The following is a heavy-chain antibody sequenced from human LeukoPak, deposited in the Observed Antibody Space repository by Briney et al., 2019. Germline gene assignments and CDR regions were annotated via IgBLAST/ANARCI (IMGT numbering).Heavy chain of an antibody. CDR1: GFTFSSYA. J-gene: IGHJ4*02. CDR2: ISYDGSNK. CDR3: ARDGMGIAARLYRRYFDY. D-gene: IGHD6-6*01. V-gene: IGHV3-30-3*01. Sequence: GGSLRLSCAASGFTFSSYAMHWVRQAPGKGLEWVAVISYDGSNKYYADSVKGRFTISRDNAKNSLYLQMNSLRAEDTAVYYCARDGMGIAARLYRRYFDYWGQGTLVTVSS.